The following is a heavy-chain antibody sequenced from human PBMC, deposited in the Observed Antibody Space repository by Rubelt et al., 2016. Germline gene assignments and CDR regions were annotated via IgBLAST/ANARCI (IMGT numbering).Heavy chain of an antibody. Sequence: VESGGGVVQPGRSPRLSCAASGFTFSSYAMHWVRQAPGKGLEWVAVISYDGSNKDYADPVKGRFTISRDNSKNTLYLQMNSLRAEDTAVYYCARVGESSLPTPPDYGGQGTLVTVSS. V-gene: IGHV3-30*04. CDR3: ARVGESSLPTPPDY. CDR1: GFTFSSYA. J-gene: IGHJ4*02. CDR2: ISYDGSNK. D-gene: IGHD3-10*01.